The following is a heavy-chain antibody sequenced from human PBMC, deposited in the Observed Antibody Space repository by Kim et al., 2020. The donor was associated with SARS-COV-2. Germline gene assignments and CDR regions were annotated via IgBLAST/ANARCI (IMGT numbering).Heavy chain of an antibody. D-gene: IGHD2-15*01. V-gene: IGHV5-51*01. CDR1: GYSFTSYW. Sequence: GESLKISCKGSGYSFTSYWIGWVRQMPGKGLEWMGIIYPGDSDTRYSPSFQGQVTISADKSISTAYLQWSSLKASDTAMYYCARLGRAPLRRHDAFDIWGQGTMVTVSS. CDR3: ARLGRAPLRRHDAFDI. J-gene: IGHJ3*02. CDR2: IYPGDSDT.